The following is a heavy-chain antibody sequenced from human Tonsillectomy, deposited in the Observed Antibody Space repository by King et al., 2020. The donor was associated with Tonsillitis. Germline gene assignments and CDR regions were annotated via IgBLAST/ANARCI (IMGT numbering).Heavy chain of an antibody. Sequence: VQLQESGPGLVKPSETLSLTCTVSGASISGSYWSWIRQPPGKGLEWIGYIYNSGSTNYNPSLKSRVTISVETSKNQFSLKLSSVTAADTAVYDCARGYDSTGYYLGWWFDPWGRGAQVTVSS. CDR1: GASISGSY. V-gene: IGHV4-59*01. D-gene: IGHD3-22*01. J-gene: IGHJ2*01. CDR2: IYNSGST. CDR3: ARGYDSTGYYLGWWFDP.